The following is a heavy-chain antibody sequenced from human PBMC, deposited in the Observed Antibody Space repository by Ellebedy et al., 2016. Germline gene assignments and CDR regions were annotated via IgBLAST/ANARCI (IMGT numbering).Heavy chain of an antibody. CDR1: GFAFANHY. J-gene: IGHJ4*02. CDR2: ISSTSTP. Sequence: GESLKISXAASGFAFANHYMSWIRQAPGKGLEGVAYISSTSTPYYTDSVKGRFTVSRDNARNSLYLQMNSLRDDDTAMYYCARSDLVWGQGTLVTVSS. CDR3: ARSDLV. D-gene: IGHD1-26*01. V-gene: IGHV3-69-1*01.